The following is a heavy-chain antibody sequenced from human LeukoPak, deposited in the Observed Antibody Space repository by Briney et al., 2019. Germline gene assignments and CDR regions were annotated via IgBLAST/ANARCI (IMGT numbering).Heavy chain of an antibody. CDR1: GFTFDNHA. D-gene: IGHD5-24*01. J-gene: IGHJ4*02. CDR2: ITWDGSST. Sequence: GGVLRLSCAASGFTFDNHAMHWVRQAPGKGLEWVSLITWDGSSTVYAGSVKGRCTISRENTQNSLYLQMNSLRAEDTALYYCARGDDYNFRVIDYWGQGTLVTVSS. CDR3: ARGDDYNFRVIDY. V-gene: IGHV3-43D*04.